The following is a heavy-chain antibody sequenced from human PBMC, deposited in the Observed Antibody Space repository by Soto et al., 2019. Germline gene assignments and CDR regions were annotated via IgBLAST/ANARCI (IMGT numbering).Heavy chain of an antibody. V-gene: IGHV2-5*02. D-gene: IGHD2-21*02. Sequence: QITLKESGPTLVKPTQNLTLTCTFSGFSLSTSGVGVGWIRQPPGKALEWLALIYWDDDKRYSPSLRRRLTISKDTSKTQVLLTMTNMDPVDTATYYCIQSRCGGDCLQSYASHYYYGMDVWGQGTTVTVSS. CDR3: IQSRCGGDCLQSYASHYYYGMDV. J-gene: IGHJ6*02. CDR1: GFSLSTSGVG. CDR2: IYWDDDK.